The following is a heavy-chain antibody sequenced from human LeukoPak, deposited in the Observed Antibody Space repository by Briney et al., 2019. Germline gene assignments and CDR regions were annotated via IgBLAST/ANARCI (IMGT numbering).Heavy chain of an antibody. CDR3: AKDFYDSSGSRYDY. CDR2: IDGGGGRT. J-gene: IGHJ4*02. Sequence: GGSLRLSCTASGFAFSSYAMSWVRQAPGVGLEWVSAIDGGGGRTWHADSVRGRFTISRDNSKNTLFMQMNSLRAEDTAVHYYAKDFYDSSGSRYDYWGQGTLVTVSS. V-gene: IGHV3-23*01. D-gene: IGHD3-22*01. CDR1: GFAFSSYA.